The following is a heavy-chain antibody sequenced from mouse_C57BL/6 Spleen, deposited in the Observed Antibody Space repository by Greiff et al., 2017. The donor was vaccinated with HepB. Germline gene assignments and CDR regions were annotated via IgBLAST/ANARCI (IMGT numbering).Heavy chain of an antibody. CDR2: IHPNSGST. D-gene: IGHD3-2*02. Sequence: QVQLQQPGAELVKPGASVKLSCKASGYTFTSYWMHWVKQRPGQGLEWIGMIHPNSGSTNYNEKFKSKATLTVDKSSSTAYMQLSSLTSEDSAVYYCARGAAQATLAWFAYWGQGTLVTVSA. V-gene: IGHV1-64*01. CDR1: GYTFTSYW. CDR3: ARGAAQATLAWFAY. J-gene: IGHJ3*01.